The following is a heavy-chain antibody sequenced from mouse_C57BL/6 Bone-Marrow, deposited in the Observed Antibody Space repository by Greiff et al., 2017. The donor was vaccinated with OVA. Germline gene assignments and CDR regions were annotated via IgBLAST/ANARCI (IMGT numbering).Heavy chain of an antibody. CDR1: GFTFSSYA. J-gene: IGHJ3*01. V-gene: IGHV5-4*01. CDR2: ISDGGSYT. Sequence: EVQLVESGGGLVKPGGSLKLSCAASGFTFSSYAMSWVRQTPEKRLEWVATISDGGSYTYYPDNVKGRFTISRDNAKNNQYLQMSHLKSEDTAMYYCARGGYYSWFAYWGQGTLVTVSA. CDR3: ARGGYYSWFAY. D-gene: IGHD2-3*01.